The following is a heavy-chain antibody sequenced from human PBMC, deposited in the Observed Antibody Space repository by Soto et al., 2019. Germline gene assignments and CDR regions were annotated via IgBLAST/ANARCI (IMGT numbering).Heavy chain of an antibody. V-gene: IGHV3-30*18. CDR1: GFTFSSYG. J-gene: IGHJ6*02. D-gene: IGHD3-10*01. CDR3: AEEQLGFGGYGMDV. CDR2: ISYDGSNK. Sequence: QVQLVESGGGVVQPGRSLRLSCAASGFTFSSYGMHWVRQAPGKGLEWVAVISYDGSNKYYADSVKGRFTISRDNSKNTLYLQMNSLRAEDTAVYYCAEEQLGFGGYGMDVWGQGTTVTVYS.